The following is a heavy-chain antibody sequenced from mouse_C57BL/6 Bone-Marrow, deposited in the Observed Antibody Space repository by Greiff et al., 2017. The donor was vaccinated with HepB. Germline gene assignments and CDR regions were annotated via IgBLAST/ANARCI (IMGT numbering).Heavy chain of an antibody. Sequence: QVQLQQPGAELVRPGSSVKLSCKASGYTFTSYWMHWVKQRPIQGLEWIGNIDPSDSETDYNQKFKDKATLTIDKSSSTAYMQHSSLTSEDAEVYKCERERGNYGSSQYIDDWGKGTTLTGSS. CDR1: GYTFTSYW. CDR3: ERERGNYGSSQYIDD. D-gene: IGHD1-1*01. J-gene: IGHJ2*01. CDR2: IDPSDSET. V-gene: IGHV1-52*01.